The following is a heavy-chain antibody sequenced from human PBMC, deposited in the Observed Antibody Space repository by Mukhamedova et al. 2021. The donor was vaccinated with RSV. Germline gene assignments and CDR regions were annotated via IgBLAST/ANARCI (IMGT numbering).Heavy chain of an antibody. CDR3: TRHVSGYCSGGSCYS. J-gene: IGHJ4*02. CDR2: IRSKANSYAT. D-gene: IGHD2-15*01. Sequence: GKGLEWVGSIRSKANSYATAYAASVKGRFTISRDDSKNTAYLQMNSLKTEDTAVYYCTRHVSGYCSGGSCYSWGQGTLVTVSS. V-gene: IGHV3-73*01.